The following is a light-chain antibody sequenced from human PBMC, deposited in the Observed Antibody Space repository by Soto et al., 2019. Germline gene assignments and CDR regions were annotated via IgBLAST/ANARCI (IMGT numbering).Light chain of an antibody. CDR1: QSVSSSY. Sequence: EIVLTQYPGTLSLSPGERATLSCRASQSVSSSYLAWYPQKPGQGPSLLIYGASSRATGIPDRFSGSGAGTDFTLTIRRREPEEFAVYYCQHYGRSALTFGGGTKVEIK. CDR3: QHYGRSALT. J-gene: IGKJ4*01. CDR2: GAS. V-gene: IGKV3-20*01.